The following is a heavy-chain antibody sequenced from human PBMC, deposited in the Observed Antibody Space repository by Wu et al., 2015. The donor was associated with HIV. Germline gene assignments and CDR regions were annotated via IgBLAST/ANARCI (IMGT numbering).Heavy chain of an antibody. CDR2: FSPIFGAP. Sequence: QVQLVQSGAEMKKPLSSVKVSCKAPGGTLTRNTITWVRQAPGQGLEWMGGFSPIFGAPHYAQKFQGRVTITADESTSTVYLEMSSLTSEDTAVYYCARGSGGGDNNWFDSWGHGTLVTVSS. D-gene: IGHD2-21*02. J-gene: IGHJ5*01. V-gene: IGHV1-69*12. CDR3: ARGSGGGDNNWFDS. CDR1: GGTLTRNT.